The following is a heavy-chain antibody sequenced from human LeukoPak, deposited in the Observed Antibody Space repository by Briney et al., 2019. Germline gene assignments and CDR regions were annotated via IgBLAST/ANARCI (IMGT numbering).Heavy chain of an antibody. CDR3: VRDGDGIVEFDY. V-gene: IGHV3-74*01. D-gene: IGHD2-21*01. CDR1: GFTFNTYW. J-gene: IGHJ4*02. Sequence: GSLRLSCAASGFTFNTYWMHWVRQAPGQGLVWVSRIVSDGTGTSYADSVKGRFTISRDNAKNTLFLQMNSLRAEDTAVYYCVRDGDGIVEFDYRGQGALVTVSS. CDR2: IVSDGTGT.